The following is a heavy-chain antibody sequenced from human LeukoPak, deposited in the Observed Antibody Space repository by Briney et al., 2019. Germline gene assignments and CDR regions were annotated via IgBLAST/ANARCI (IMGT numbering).Heavy chain of an antibody. J-gene: IGHJ4*02. CDR3: ARGGSSGWYDY. V-gene: IGHV1-2*06. CDR1: GYSFSNYD. Sequence: ASVKVSCKASGYSFSNYDIYWVRQAPGQGLEWMGRINPNSGGTTYAQKFQGRVTMTRDTSISTAYVELSRLRSDDTAVYYCARGGSSGWYDYWGQGTLVTVSS. D-gene: IGHD6-19*01. CDR2: INPNSGGT.